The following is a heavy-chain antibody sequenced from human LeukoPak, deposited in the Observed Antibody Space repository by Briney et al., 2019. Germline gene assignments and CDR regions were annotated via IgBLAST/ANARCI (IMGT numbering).Heavy chain of an antibody. D-gene: IGHD3-3*01. CDR1: GYTLTELS. J-gene: IGHJ4*02. CDR3: ARSPTYYDFWSGPFDY. V-gene: IGHV1-24*01. Sequence: ASVKVSCKVSGYTLTELSMHWVRQAPGKGLEWMGGFDPEDGETIYAQKFQGRVTMTEDTSTDTAYMELSSLRSEDTAVYYCARSPTYYDFWSGPFDYWGQGTLVTVSS. CDR2: FDPEDGET.